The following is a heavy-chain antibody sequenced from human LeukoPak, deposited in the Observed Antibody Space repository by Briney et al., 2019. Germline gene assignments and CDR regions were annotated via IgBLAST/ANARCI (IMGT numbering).Heavy chain of an antibody. V-gene: IGHV4-4*02. CDR3: ARGRGTVPSPEYYFDY. CDR2: IYHSGST. CDR1: GGSISSSNW. Sequence: PSETLSLTCAVSGGSISSSNWWSWVRQPPGKGLEWIGEIYHSGSTNYNPSLKSRVTISVDTSKNQFSLKLSSVTAADTAVYYCARGRGTVPSPEYYFDYWGQGTLVTVSS. J-gene: IGHJ4*02. D-gene: IGHD4-17*01.